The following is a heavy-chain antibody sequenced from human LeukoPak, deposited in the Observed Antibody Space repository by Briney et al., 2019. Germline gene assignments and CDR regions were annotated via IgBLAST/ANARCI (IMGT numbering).Heavy chain of an antibody. V-gene: IGHV4-61*08. J-gene: IGHJ4*02. CDR3: ARSLGYCTNGVCSSSYYFDY. CDR2: IYYSGST. CDR1: GGSISSGDYY. Sequence: SETLSLTCTASGGSISSGDYYWSWIRQPPGKGLEWIGYIYYSGSTNYNPSLKSRVTISVDTSKNQFSLKLSSVTAADTAVYYCARSLGYCTNGVCSSSYYFDYWGQGTLVTVSS. D-gene: IGHD2-8*01.